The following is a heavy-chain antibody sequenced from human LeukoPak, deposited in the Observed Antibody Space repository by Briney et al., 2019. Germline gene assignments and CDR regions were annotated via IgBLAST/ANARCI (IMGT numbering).Heavy chain of an antibody. D-gene: IGHD1-26*01. CDR1: GGSLSRYY. J-gene: IGHJ5*02. Sequence: SEALSLTCTVSGGSLSRYYWSWIRQPPGKGLEWIGYIYYNGSTHCNPSLKSRVTISVDTSKNQFSLKLISVTAADTAVYYCARVPGGSLYDWFDPWGQGTLVTVSS. V-gene: IGHV4-59*01. CDR2: IYYNGST. CDR3: ARVPGGSLYDWFDP.